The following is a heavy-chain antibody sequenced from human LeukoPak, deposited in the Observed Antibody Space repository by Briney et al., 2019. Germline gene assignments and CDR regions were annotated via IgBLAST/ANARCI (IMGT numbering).Heavy chain of an antibody. V-gene: IGHV3-30*18. D-gene: IGHD1-26*01. CDR3: AKAIYSGSYYGLYFQH. CDR1: GFTFSTYG. J-gene: IGHJ1*01. Sequence: GGSLRLSCAASGFTFSTYGIHCVRQAPGKGLEWVAVISYDGSNKYYADSVKGRFTISRDNSKNTLHLQMNSLRAEDTAVYYCAKAIYSGSYYGLYFQHWGQGTLVTVSS. CDR2: ISYDGSNK.